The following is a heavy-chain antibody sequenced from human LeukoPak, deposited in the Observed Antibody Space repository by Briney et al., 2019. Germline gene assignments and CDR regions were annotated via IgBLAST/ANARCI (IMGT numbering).Heavy chain of an antibody. CDR3: ASLIAVAGRAGWFDP. CDR2: ISGDGGST. J-gene: IGHJ5*02. D-gene: IGHD6-19*01. CDR1: GFTFDDYA. Sequence: GGSLRLSCAASGFTFDDYAMHWARQAPGKGLEWVSLISGDGGSTYYADSVKGRFTISRDNSKNSLYLQMNSLRTEDTALYYCASLIAVAGRAGWFDPWGQGTLVTVSS. V-gene: IGHV3-43*02.